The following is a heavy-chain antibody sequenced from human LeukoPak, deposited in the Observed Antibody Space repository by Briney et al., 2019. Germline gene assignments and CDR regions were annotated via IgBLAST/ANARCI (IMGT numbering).Heavy chain of an antibody. CDR2: INGGGYNT. J-gene: IGHJ4*02. CDR1: GFTFNNYV. Sequence: GGSLRLSCAASGFTFNNYVMSWVRQAPGKGLEWVSTINGGGYNTYYADSVKGRFTISRDNSKNTLSLQVNTLRAEDTAVYYCARASGVYGSGWYFDYWGQGTLVTVSS. CDR3: ARASGVYGSGWYFDY. V-gene: IGHV3-23*01. D-gene: IGHD6-19*01.